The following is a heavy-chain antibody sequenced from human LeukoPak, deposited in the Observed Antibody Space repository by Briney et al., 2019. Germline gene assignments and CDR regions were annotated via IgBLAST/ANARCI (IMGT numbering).Heavy chain of an antibody. J-gene: IGHJ6*02. CDR1: GFTFSSHA. CDR2: IIGSGDST. Sequence: PGGSLRLSCAASGFTFSSHAMNWVRQAPGKGLEWVSGIIGSGDSTYYADSVKGRFTISRDNSKNTLYLQMNSLRAEDTAVYYCARARSGYSGYDRSYYYYGMDVWGQGTTVTVSS. V-gene: IGHV3-23*01. D-gene: IGHD5-12*01. CDR3: ARARSGYSGYDRSYYYYGMDV.